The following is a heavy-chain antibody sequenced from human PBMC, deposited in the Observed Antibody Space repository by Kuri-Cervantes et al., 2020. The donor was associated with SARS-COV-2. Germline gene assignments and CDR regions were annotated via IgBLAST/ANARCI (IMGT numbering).Heavy chain of an antibody. D-gene: IGHD3-3*01. J-gene: IGHJ4*02. V-gene: IGHV3-49*04. CDR2: IRRKAYGGTT. CDR3: TRDDFWSGYYHY. Sequence: GESLKISCAASGFTFSSYAMHWVRQAPGKGMEWVGFIRRKAYGGTTEHAASVKGRFTISRHDSKSIAYLQMNSLKTEDTAVYYCTRDDFWSGYYHYWGQGTLVTVSS. CDR1: GFTFSSYA.